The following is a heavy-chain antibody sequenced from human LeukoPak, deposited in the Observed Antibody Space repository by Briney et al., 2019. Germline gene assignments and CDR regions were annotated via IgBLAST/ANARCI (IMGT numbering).Heavy chain of an antibody. CDR1: GFPFSIYW. CDR3: ARVLGRQLAQGVDY. Sequence: PGGSLRLSCAASGFPFSIYWMTWVRQAPGKGLEWVANIKPDGSEKYYVDSAKGRFTISRDNAKNSLYLQMNSLRAEDTAVYYCARVLGRQLAQGVDYWGQGTLVTVSS. D-gene: IGHD2-2*01. CDR2: IKPDGSEK. V-gene: IGHV3-7*05. J-gene: IGHJ4*02.